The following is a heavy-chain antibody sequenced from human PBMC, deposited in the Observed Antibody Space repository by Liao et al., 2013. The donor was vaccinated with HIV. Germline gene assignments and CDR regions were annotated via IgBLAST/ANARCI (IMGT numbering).Heavy chain of an antibody. Sequence: QVQLQQWGAGLLKPSETLSLTCAVYGASFSGYSWSWIRQPPGKGLEWIGEINHSGSTNYNPSLKSRVIISVDTAKNQFSLKLSSVTAADTAVYYCATLWDLSPKMFLDIWGQGTMVTVSS. V-gene: IGHV4-34*01. J-gene: IGHJ3*02. D-gene: IGHD1-26*01. CDR2: INHSGST. CDR1: GASFSGYS. CDR3: ATLWDLSPKMFLDI.